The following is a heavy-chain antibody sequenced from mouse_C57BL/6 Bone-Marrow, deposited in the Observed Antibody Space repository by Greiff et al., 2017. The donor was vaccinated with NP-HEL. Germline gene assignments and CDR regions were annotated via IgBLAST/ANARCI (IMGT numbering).Heavy chain of an antibody. Sequence: EVNVVESGGDLVKPGGSLKLSCAASGFTFSSYGMSWVRQTPDKRLEWVATISSGGSYTYYPDSVKGRFTISRDNAKNTLYLQMSILKSEDTAMYSCASPYDYDVAWFAYWGQGTLVTVSA. CDR3: ASPYDYDVAWFAY. V-gene: IGHV5-6*01. J-gene: IGHJ3*01. CDR1: GFTFSSYG. D-gene: IGHD2-4*01. CDR2: ISSGGSYT.